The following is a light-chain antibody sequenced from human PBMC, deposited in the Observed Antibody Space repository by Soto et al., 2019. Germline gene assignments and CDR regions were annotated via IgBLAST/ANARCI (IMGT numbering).Light chain of an antibody. CDR3: AAWDDSLSGPV. CDR2: LSN. CDR1: SSNIGSNS. Sequence: QLVLTQPPSASGTPGQRVTISCSGGSSNIGSNSVFWYQQFPGTAPKLLIYLSNERPSGVPDRFSASKSGTSASLAISGLRPEDEADYYCAAWDDSLSGPVFGGGTKLTVL. V-gene: IGLV1-47*02. J-gene: IGLJ3*02.